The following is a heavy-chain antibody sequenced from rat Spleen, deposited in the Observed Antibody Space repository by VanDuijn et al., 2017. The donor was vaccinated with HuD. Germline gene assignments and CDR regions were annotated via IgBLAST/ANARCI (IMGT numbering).Heavy chain of an antibody. J-gene: IGHJ2*01. CDR1: AYSITSSYN. D-gene: IGHD1-1*01. Sequence: EVQLQESGPGLVKPSQSLSLTCSVTAYSITSSYNWNWIRKFPGNKLEWMGYINSAGSTNYNPSLKSRISITRDTSKNQFFLQVNSVTTEDTATYYCARFPIYYYSALFDYWGQGVMVTVSS. CDR2: INSAGST. V-gene: IGHV3-3*01. CDR3: ARFPIYYYSALFDY.